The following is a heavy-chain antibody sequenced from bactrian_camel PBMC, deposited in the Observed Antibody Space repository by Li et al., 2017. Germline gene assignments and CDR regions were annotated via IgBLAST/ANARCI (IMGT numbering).Heavy chain of an antibody. Sequence: QVQLVESGGGSVQAGGSLRLSCVASIASDAFYGSYWMYWVRQTPGSGIEWVSTIKSGDGATYYADSVKGRFTISRDNAKNTVYLQMSSLKPEDTTVYYCVRALNVVDCSWGQGTQVTVS. J-gene: IGHJ4*01. CDR2: IKSGDGAT. CDR1: IASDAFYGSYW. D-gene: IGHD3*01. V-gene: IGHV3S25*01. CDR3: VRALNVVDCS.